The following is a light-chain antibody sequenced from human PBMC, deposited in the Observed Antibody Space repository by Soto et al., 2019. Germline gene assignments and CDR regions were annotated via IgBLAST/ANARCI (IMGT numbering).Light chain of an antibody. Sequence: QSAQTQPASVSGSPGQSITISCTGTSSDVGSYDLVSWYQQPPGKAPKLMIYEDTKRPSGISTRFSGSKSGNAASLTISGLQAEDEADYYCCSYAGSGTFVFGTGTKLTVL. V-gene: IGLV2-23*01. CDR3: CSYAGSGTFV. J-gene: IGLJ1*01. CDR1: SSDVGSYDL. CDR2: EDT.